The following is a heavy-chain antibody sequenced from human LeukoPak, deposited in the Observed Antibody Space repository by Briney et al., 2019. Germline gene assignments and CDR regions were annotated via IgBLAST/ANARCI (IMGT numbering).Heavy chain of an antibody. CDR3: ARGMIAASY. D-gene: IGHD6-13*01. CDR2: ISWNSGSI. V-gene: IGHV3-9*01. Sequence: GRSLRLSCAASGFTFDDYAMHWVRQAPGKGLEWVSGISWNSGSIGYADSVKGRFTISRDNAKNSLYLQMNSLRAEDTAVYYCARGMIAASYWGQGTLVTVSS. CDR1: GFTFDDYA. J-gene: IGHJ4*02.